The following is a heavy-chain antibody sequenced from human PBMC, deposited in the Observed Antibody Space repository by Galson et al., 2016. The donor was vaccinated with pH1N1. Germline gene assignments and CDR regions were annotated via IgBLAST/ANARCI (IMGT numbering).Heavy chain of an antibody. CDR2: ISYDGSNK. CDR1: GFTFSSYD. D-gene: IGHD4-17*01. J-gene: IGHJ6*02. V-gene: IGHV3-30*18. CDR3: AKSPLFDGDYVGMDV. Sequence: SLRLSCAASGFTFSSYDMHWVRQAPGKGLEWVAVISYDGSNKYYADSVKGRFTISRDNSKNTLYLQMNSLRAEDTAVYYCAKSPLFDGDYVGMDVWGQGTPVTVS.